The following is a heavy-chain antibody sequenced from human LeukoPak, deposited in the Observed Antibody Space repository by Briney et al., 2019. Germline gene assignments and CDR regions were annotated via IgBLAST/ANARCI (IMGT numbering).Heavy chain of an antibody. V-gene: IGHV3-33*01. CDR3: ARKRRGYSYGYFDY. J-gene: IGHJ4*02. CDR1: GFTFSNYG. CDR2: IWYDGSNN. D-gene: IGHD5-18*01. Sequence: PGRSLRLSCAASGFTFSNYGMHWVRQAPGKGLEWVAVIWYDGSNNYYADSVKGRFTISRDNSKNTMYLQMGSLRAEDMAVYYCARKRRGYSYGYFDYWGQGTLVTVSS.